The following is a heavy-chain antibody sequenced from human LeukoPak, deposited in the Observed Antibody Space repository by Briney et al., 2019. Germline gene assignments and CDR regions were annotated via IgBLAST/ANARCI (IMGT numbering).Heavy chain of an antibody. CDR3: AKDLSPAYFHH. CDR1: EFIFRSYD. J-gene: IGHJ1*01. V-gene: IGHV3-30*02. Sequence: GGSLRLSCAASEFIFRSYDIHWVRQAPGKGLERVAFISYDGSNEYYADSVKGRFTISRDNSENTLYLQMNSLRAEDTAVYYCAKDLSPAYFHHWGQGTLVTVSS. D-gene: IGHD2/OR15-2a*01. CDR2: ISYDGSNE.